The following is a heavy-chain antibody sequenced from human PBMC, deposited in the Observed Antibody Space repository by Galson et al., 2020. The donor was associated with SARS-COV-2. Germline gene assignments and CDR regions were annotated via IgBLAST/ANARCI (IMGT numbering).Heavy chain of an antibody. J-gene: IGHJ6*02. D-gene: IGHD2-15*01. CDR2: ISGSGGST. V-gene: IGHV3-23*01. Sequence: GGSLRLSCAASGFTFSSYAMSWVRQAPGKGLEWVSAISGSGGSTYYADSVKGRFTISSDNSKNTLYLQMNSLRAEDTAVYYSAKGDEDRYWCGGSCYNSYYYGMYVWGEGTTVSVSS. CDR1: GFTFSSYA. CDR3: AKGDEDRYWCGGSCYNSYYYGMYV.